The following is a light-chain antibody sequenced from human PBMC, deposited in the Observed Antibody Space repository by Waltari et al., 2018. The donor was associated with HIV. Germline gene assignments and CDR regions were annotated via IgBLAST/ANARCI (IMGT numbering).Light chain of an antibody. J-gene: IGLJ2*01. CDR3: SSYTSSSTVV. CDR1: SSDVGGYNY. CDR2: EVS. V-gene: IGLV2-14*01. Sequence: QSALTQPASVSGSPGQSITISCTGTSSDVGGYNYVSWYQQHPGKAPKLMIYEVSTRPSGVSNRFSASKSGNTAFLTISGLQAEDEADYYCSSYTSSSTVVFGGGTKLTVL.